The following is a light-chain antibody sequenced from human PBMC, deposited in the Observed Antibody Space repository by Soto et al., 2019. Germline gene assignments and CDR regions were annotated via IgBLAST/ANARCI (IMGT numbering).Light chain of an antibody. CDR2: GAS. V-gene: IGKV3D-20*02. Sequence: IVLTQSPAILAFSPWYGSTLSFSSSQSVSSSYLAWYQHKPGQAPRLLIHGASSRVTGIPDRFSGSGSGTDFTLTITRLEPEDFAVYYCQQRSNWPFTFGQGTRLEI. J-gene: IGKJ5*01. CDR3: QQRSNWPFT. CDR1: QSVSSSY.